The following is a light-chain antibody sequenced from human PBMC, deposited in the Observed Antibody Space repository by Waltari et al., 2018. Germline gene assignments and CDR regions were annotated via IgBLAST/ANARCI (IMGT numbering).Light chain of an antibody. Sequence: EIILTQSPGTLSVSPGERATLSCRASQNINSYLAWYQQKPGQAPRLLIYDASNGASGVPARFSGSGSGADFTLTIRNLEPEDFAVYYCQQRRTWPLTFGGGTKVE. CDR3: QQRRTWPLT. V-gene: IGKV3-11*01. J-gene: IGKJ4*01. CDR2: DAS. CDR1: QNINSY.